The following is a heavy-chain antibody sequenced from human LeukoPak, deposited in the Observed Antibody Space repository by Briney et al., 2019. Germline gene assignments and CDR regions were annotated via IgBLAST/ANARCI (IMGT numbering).Heavy chain of an antibody. J-gene: IGHJ3*02. CDR3: ARHPGGYWTAFDI. V-gene: IGHV4-39*01. CDR2: INHSGST. D-gene: IGHD3-10*01. Sequence: SETLSLTCSVSGDSISTSSYYWGWIHQPPGKGLEWIGEINHSGSTNYNPSLKSRVTISVDTSKNQFSLKLSSVTAADTAVYYCARHPGGYWTAFDIWGQGTMVTVSS. CDR1: GDSISTSSYY.